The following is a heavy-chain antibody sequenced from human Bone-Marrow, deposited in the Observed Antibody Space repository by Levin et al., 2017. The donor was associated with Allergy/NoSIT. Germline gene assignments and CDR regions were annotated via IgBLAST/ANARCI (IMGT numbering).Heavy chain of an antibody. CDR2: IRSKAFGGTT. J-gene: IGHJ6*02. D-gene: IGHD4-17*01. CDR1: GFSFGDFS. CDR3: TRGNGDYETYYYYGMDV. Sequence: GGSLRLSCTASGFSFGDFSMSWFRQAPGKGLEWVGFIRSKAFGGTTEDAASVKGRFTISRDDSKNIAYLQMNSLKTEDTAVYYCTRGNGDYETYYYYGMDVWGQGTTVIVSS. V-gene: IGHV3-49*03.